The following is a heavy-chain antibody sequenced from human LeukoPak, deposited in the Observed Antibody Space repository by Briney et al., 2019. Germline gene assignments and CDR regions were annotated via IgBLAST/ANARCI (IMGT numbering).Heavy chain of an antibody. CDR3: ARAWIQLWTLDY. J-gene: IGHJ4*02. CDR1: GYTFTSYD. CDR2: MNPNSGNT. V-gene: IGHV1-8*01. D-gene: IGHD5-18*01. Sequence: ASVKVSCKASGYTFTSYDINWVRQATGQGLEWMGWMNPNSGNTGYAQKFQGRVTMTKNTSISTAYMELSSLRSEDTAVYYCARAWIQLWTLDYWGQGTLVTVSS.